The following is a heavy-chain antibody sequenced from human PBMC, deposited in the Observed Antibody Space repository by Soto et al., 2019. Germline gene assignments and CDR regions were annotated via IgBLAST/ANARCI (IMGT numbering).Heavy chain of an antibody. CDR2: IYYTGGT. CDR1: GGSIGSTDSY. D-gene: IGHD6-25*01. J-gene: IGHJ1*01. CDR3: ARGGSGWAEYFQH. V-gene: IGHV4-30-4*08. Sequence: QVXXXXSGPGXVXXXXXXSLTXXVSGGSIGSTDSYWSWIRRPPGKGLEWIGYIYYTGGTFYNPSLKSRLTISLETSSNQFSLTLTSVTATDTGIYYCARGGSGWAEYFQHWGQGTLVAVSS.